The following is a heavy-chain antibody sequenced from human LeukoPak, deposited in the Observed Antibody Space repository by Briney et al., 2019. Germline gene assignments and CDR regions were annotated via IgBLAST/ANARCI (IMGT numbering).Heavy chain of an antibody. Sequence: ASVKVSCKASGYTFTSYGLNWVRQAPGQELEWMGWINTNTGNPTYAQGFTGRFVFSLDTSVSTAYLQISSLKAEDTAVYYCARSVTPQYFQHWGQGTLVTVSS. D-gene: IGHD4-17*01. CDR1: GYTFTSYG. CDR2: INTNTGNP. V-gene: IGHV7-4-1*02. CDR3: ARSVTPQYFQH. J-gene: IGHJ1*01.